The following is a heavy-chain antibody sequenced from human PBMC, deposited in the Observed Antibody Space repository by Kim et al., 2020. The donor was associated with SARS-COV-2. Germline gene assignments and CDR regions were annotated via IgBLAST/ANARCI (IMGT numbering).Heavy chain of an antibody. J-gene: IGHJ5*02. Sequence: ASVKVSCKASGYTFTSYAMHWVRQAPGQRLEWMGWINAGNGNTKYSQKFQGRVTITRDTSASTAYMELSSLRSEDTAVYYCARVAGTCWIPIFGVVITQESWFDPWGQGTLVTVSS. CDR1: GYTFTSYA. CDR2: INAGNGNT. V-gene: IGHV1-3*01. CDR3: ARVAGTCWIPIFGVVITQESWFDP. D-gene: IGHD3-3*01.